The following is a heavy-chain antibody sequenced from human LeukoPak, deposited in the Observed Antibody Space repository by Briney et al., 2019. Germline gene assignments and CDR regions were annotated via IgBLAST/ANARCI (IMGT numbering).Heavy chain of an antibody. CDR1: GFTFSNYW. V-gene: IGHV3-7*01. CDR3: AKEGAYPIITYDS. Sequence: GGSLRLSCAASGFTFSNYWMNWLRQAPGKGLGWVANIKQDGSEKYYVDSVKGRFTISRDNAKNSLYLQMNSLRAEDAGVYYCAKEGAYPIITYDSWGQGTLVTVSS. CDR2: IKQDGSEK. J-gene: IGHJ5*01. D-gene: IGHD1-14*01.